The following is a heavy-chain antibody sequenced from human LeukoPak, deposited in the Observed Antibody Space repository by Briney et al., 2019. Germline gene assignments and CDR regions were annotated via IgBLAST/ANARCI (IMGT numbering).Heavy chain of an antibody. J-gene: IGHJ4*02. V-gene: IGHV3-23*01. CDR2: ISGSGGST. CDR1: GFTFSSYA. D-gene: IGHD6-19*01. Sequence: HAGGSLRLSCAASGFTFSSYAMSWVRQAPGKGLEWVSAISGSGGSTYYADSVKGRFTISRDNSKNTLYLQMNSLRAEDTAVYYCAKIAVAGKTLDYWGQGTLVTVSS. CDR3: AKIAVAGKTLDY.